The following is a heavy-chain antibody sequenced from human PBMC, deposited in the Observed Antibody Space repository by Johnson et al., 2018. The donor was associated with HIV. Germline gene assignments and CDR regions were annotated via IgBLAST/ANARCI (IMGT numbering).Heavy chain of an antibody. CDR1: GFIFSDYY. Sequence: QVQLVESGGGLVKPGGSLRLSCAASGFIFSDYYMSWIRQAPRKGLEWISYISSSGSTIYYQDSVKGRFTISRDNAKNSLYLQMTSLRAEDTAVYYCARGRKSSGYIDAFDIWGQGTMVTVSS. CDR3: ARGRKSSGYIDAFDI. CDR2: ISSSGSTI. D-gene: IGHD3-22*01. V-gene: IGHV3-11*04. J-gene: IGHJ3*02.